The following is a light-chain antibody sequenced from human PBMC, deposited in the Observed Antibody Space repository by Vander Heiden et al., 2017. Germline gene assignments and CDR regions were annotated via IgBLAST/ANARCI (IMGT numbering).Light chain of an antibody. CDR1: RSDVGAHRY. CDR3: TSYTTSSTLV. Sequence: QSALTQPAPVSGTPGQSLIISCSGTRSDVGAHRYVSRYSQHPGKDPIRRMEYVSNRPAVVSNRFSGSKSGNTASLTISGLQAEDEADYYCTSYTTSSTLVFGTGTKLTVL. CDR2: YVS. V-gene: IGLV2-14*03. J-gene: IGLJ1*01.